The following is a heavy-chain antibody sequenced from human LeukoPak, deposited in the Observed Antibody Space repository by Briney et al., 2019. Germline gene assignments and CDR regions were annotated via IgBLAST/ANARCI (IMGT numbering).Heavy chain of an antibody. V-gene: IGHV3-74*01. D-gene: IGHD3-22*01. J-gene: IGHJ4*02. Sequence: GGSLRLSCAASGFTFNTYWMHWVRQAPGKGLVWVSRMNSDGSYTNYADSVKGRFTISRDNSKNTLYLQMNSLRAEDTAVYYCAKDIALDYYDSSGYSNWGQGTLVTVSS. CDR3: AKDIALDYYDSSGYSN. CDR2: MNSDGSYT. CDR1: GFTFNTYW.